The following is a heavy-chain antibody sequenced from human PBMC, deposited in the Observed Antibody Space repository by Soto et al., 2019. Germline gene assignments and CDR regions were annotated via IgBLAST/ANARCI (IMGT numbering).Heavy chain of an antibody. J-gene: IGHJ6*02. V-gene: IGHV5-51*01. CDR2: IYPGDSDT. Sequence: GESLKISCKGSGYSFTSYWIGWVRQMPGKGLEWMGIIYPGDSDTRYSPSFQGQVTISADKSISTAYLQWSSLKASDTAMYYCARLNYFDSSRVYYYYSMDVWGQGTTDTVSS. D-gene: IGHD3-22*01. CDR3: ARLNYFDSSRVYYYYSMDV. CDR1: GYSFTSYW.